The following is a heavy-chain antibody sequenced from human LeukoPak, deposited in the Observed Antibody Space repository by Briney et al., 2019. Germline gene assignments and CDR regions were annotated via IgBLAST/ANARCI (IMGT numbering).Heavy chain of an antibody. D-gene: IGHD6-19*01. V-gene: IGHV3-23*01. Sequence: EGFLRLSCAASGFTFSSYSMNWVRQAPGKGLEWVSTSGSGSTPFYADSAKGRFTVSRDNSRNILYLQMNSLRAEDTAVYYCAKGGSGWYPAFDYWGQGALVTVSS. CDR1: GFTFSSYS. CDR3: AKGGSGWYPAFDY. CDR2: SGSGSTP. J-gene: IGHJ4*02.